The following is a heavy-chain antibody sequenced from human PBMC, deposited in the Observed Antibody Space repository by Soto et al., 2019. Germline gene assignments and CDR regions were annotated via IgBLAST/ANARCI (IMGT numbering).Heavy chain of an antibody. CDR1: GGSISSYY. V-gene: IGHV4-59*01. J-gene: IGHJ6*03. CDR3: ARGDCSGGTCYLGYYYMDV. Sequence: QVQLQESGPGLVKPSATLSLTCTVSGGSISSYYWSWIRQPPGKGLEWIGYIYYSGSTNYNPSLKSRVTRSVDTSKNQCSLKLSSVTAADTAFYYCARGDCSGGTCYLGYYYMDVWGKGTTVTVSS. D-gene: IGHD2-15*01. CDR2: IYYSGST.